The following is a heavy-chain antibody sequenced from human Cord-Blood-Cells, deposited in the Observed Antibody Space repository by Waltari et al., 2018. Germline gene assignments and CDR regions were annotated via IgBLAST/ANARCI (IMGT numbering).Heavy chain of an antibody. Sequence: QVQLQESGPGLVKPSETLSLTCTVSGGSISSHYWSWIRQPPGKGLEWIGFIYYSGGPNHNPALKSRVTTSVDTSKNQFSLKLSSVTAADTAVYYCARGLLNAFDIWGQGTMVTVSS. D-gene: IGHD1-26*01. CDR2: IYYSGGP. CDR3: ARGLLNAFDI. V-gene: IGHV4-59*11. CDR1: GGSISSHY. J-gene: IGHJ3*02.